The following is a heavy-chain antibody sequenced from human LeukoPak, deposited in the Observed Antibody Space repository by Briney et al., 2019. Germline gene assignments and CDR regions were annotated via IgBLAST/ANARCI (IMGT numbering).Heavy chain of an antibody. CDR3: ARGRNDSGGMFFDS. D-gene: IGHD4-23*01. CDR1: GGSMRSYY. J-gene: IGHJ4*02. V-gene: IGHV4-59*01. Sequence: TSETLSLTCTVWGGSMRSYYGSWIRQAPGEGVEWIVFISYTAYTSYSPSLKSRVAISVDTSKSQFSLRLSSMTAADPAIYYCARGRNDSGGMFFDSWAQGTLVTVSS. CDR2: ISYTAYT.